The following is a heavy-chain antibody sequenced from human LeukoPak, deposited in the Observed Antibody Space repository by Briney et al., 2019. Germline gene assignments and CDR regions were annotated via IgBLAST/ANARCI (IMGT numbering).Heavy chain of an antibody. D-gene: IGHD2-2*01. CDR2: TYYRSTWYN. V-gene: IGHV6-1*01. CDR3: ARRLTQYDCFDP. J-gene: IGHJ5*02. CDR1: GDSVSINSVT. Sequence: SQALSLTCAISGDSVSINSVTWNWIRQSPSRGLEWLGRTYYRSTWYNDYAVSVRGRITVNPDTSKNQFSLHLNSVTPEDTAVYYCARRLTQYDCFDPWGQGILVTVSS.